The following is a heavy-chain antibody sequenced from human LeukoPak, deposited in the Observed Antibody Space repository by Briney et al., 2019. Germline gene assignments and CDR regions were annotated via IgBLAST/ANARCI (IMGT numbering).Heavy chain of an antibody. Sequence: PGGSLRLSCAASGFSFSSYWMSWVRQAPGKGLEWVAKIKEDGSGKYYVDSVEGRFTISRDNAKNSLYLQMNSLRAGDTAVYYCARGGFRYAFWGQGTLVTVSS. V-gene: IGHV3-7*05. CDR1: GFSFSSYW. CDR3: ARGGFRYAF. CDR2: IKEDGSGK. D-gene: IGHD2-8*01. J-gene: IGHJ4*02.